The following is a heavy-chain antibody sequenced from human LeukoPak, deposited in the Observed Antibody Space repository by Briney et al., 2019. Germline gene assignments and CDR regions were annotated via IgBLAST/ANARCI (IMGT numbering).Heavy chain of an antibody. D-gene: IGHD6-13*01. J-gene: IGHJ4*02. V-gene: IGHV3-48*03. CDR2: ISSSGSTI. CDR1: GFTFSSYE. Sequence: GGSLRLSCAASGFTFSSYEMNWVRQAPGKGLEWVSYISSSGSTIYYADSVKGRFTISRDNAKNSLYLQMNSLRSEDTAAYYCARSPQPSDYWGQGTLVTVSS. CDR3: ARSPQPSDY.